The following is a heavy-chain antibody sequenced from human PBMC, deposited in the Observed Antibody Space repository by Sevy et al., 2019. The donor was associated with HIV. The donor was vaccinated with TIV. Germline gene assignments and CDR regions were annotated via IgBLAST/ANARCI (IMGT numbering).Heavy chain of an antibody. Sequence: GGSLRLSCAASGFTISTYGMHWVRQAPGKGLEWVAFIRFDGSIEYYRDSVKGRLTISRDNSKNTLYLQMNSLRAEDTAVYFCAKVLHIVEIPAAIDYYYGMDVWGQGTTVTVSS. D-gene: IGHD2-2*01. CDR2: IRFDGSIE. J-gene: IGHJ6*02. CDR1: GFTISTYG. V-gene: IGHV3-30*02. CDR3: AKVLHIVEIPAAIDYYYGMDV.